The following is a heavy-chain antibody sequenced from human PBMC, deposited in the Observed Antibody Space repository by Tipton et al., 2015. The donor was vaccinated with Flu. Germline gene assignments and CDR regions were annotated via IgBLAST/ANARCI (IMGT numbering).Heavy chain of an antibody. V-gene: IGHV4-38-2*01. CDR1: GDSIGSDYC. CDR3: ARRGYSNYVSEPKNWFDS. CDR2: ICHSGNT. Sequence: TLSLTCSVSGDSIGSDYCWGRVRQPPGKGLDWIGNICHSGNTNYNPSLKSRITISVDRSKNQFSLKLRSVTAADTAVYFCARRGYSNYVSEPKNWFDSWGQGTLVTVSS. J-gene: IGHJ5*01. D-gene: IGHD4-11*01.